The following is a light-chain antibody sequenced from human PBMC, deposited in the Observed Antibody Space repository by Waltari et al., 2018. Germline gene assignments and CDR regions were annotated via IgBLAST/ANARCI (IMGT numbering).Light chain of an antibody. CDR1: SGHSSNV. V-gene: IGLV4-69*01. Sequence: QLVLTQSPSASASLGASVKLTCTLSSGHSSNVIAWHQQQAEKGPRYVMKVNSDGSHSKGDKIPDRFSGSSSGAERYLTISNLQSEDEADYYCQTGGHGTWVFGGGTKLTVL. CDR3: QTGGHGTWV. CDR2: VNSDGSH. J-gene: IGLJ3*02.